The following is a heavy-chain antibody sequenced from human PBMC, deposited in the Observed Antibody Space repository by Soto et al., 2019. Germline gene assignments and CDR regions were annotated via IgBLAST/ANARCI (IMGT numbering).Heavy chain of an antibody. CDR1: GGSISSDGYY. Sequence: QVQLQESGPGQVKHSQTLCLTCTVSGGSISSDGYYWSWIRRHPGKGLEWIGYIYYSGSTYYNPSLKSRVTISVDTSKNQFSLKLSSVTAADTAVYYCARGPGTMAKIDYWGQGTLVTVSS. J-gene: IGHJ4*02. CDR3: ARGPGTMAKIDY. V-gene: IGHV4-31*03. D-gene: IGHD3-10*01. CDR2: IYYSGST.